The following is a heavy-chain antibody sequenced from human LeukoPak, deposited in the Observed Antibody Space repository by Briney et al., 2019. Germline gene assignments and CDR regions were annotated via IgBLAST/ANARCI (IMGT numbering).Heavy chain of an antibody. CDR2: ISGSGGST. V-gene: IGHV3-23*01. CDR1: GFTFSSYA. D-gene: IGHD3-16*02. J-gene: IGHJ4*02. CDR3: ATTFGGLRLGELSSDY. Sequence: GGSLRLACAASGFTFSSYAMSWVRQAQGKGLEWVSAISGSGGSTYYADSVKGRFTISRDNSKNTLYLQMNSLRAEDTAVYYCATTFGGLRLGELSSDYWGQGTLVTVSS.